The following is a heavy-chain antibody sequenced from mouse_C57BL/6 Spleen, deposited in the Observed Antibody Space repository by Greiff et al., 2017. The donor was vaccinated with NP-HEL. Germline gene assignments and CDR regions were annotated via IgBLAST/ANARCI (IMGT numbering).Heavy chain of an antibody. CDR3: AIEGITTVDD. Sequence: QVQLQQPGAELVKPGASVKVSCTASGYTFTSYWMHWVQQRPGQGLEWIGRIHPSDSDTNYNQKFKGKATLTVDKSSSTDYLQLSSLTSEDSAVYYCAIEGITTVDDWGQGTTLTVSS. CDR1: GYTFTSYW. CDR2: IHPSDSDT. J-gene: IGHJ2*01. D-gene: IGHD1-1*01. V-gene: IGHV1-74*01.